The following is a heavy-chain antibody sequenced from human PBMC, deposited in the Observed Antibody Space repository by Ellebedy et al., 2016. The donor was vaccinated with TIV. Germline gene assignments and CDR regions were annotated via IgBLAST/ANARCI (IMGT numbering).Heavy chain of an antibody. J-gene: IGHJ6*02. Sequence: GESLKISCEASGFTFSRYWMSWVRQAPGKGLEWVGRIKSKTDGGTTDYAAPVKGRFTISRDDSKNTLYLQMNSLKTEDTAVYYCFLWFGAYYYYGMDVWGQGTTVTVSS. V-gene: IGHV3-15*01. CDR1: GFTFSRYW. CDR3: FLWFGAYYYYGMDV. D-gene: IGHD3-10*01. CDR2: IKSKTDGGTT.